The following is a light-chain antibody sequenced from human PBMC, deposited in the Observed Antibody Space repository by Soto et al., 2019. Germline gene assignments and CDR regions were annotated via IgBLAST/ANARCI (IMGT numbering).Light chain of an antibody. V-gene: IGKV1-39*01. CDR1: QTISTY. J-gene: IGKJ3*01. Sequence: DIQMTQSPSSLSASVGDRVTITCRASQTISTYLNWYQQKPGKAPKLLIHAASSLQSGVPSRFSGSGSGTDFTLTISSLQPEDFATYSCQQSYRAPLTLGPGTKVDI. CDR3: QQSYRAPLT. CDR2: AAS.